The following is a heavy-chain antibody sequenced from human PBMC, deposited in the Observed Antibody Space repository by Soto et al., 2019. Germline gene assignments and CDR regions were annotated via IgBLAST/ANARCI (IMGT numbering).Heavy chain of an antibody. CDR2: ISGSGGST. V-gene: IGHV3-23*01. CDR3: AKDPRWSRSLDY. CDR1: GFTFSSYA. D-gene: IGHD1-26*01. Sequence: PGGSLRLSCAASGFTFSSYAMSWVRQAPGKGLEWVSAISGSGGSTYYADSVEGRFTISRDNSKNTLYLQMNSLRAEDTAVYYCAKDPRWSRSLDYWGQGPLVTVAS. J-gene: IGHJ4*02.